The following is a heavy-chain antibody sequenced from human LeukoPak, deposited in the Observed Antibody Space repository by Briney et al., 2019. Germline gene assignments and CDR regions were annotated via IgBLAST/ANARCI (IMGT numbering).Heavy chain of an antibody. CDR1: GFIFSSYS. CDR3: TRDREYTSSFLDY. D-gene: IGHD6-6*01. Sequence: PGGSLRLSCAASGFIFSSYSMNWVRQAPGKGLEWVSYIDTSSSIIYYSDSVKGRFTISRDNAKNSLYLQMSSLRVEDTALYYCTRDREYTSSFLDYWGQGNLVTVSS. J-gene: IGHJ4*02. CDR2: IDTSSSII. V-gene: IGHV3-48*01.